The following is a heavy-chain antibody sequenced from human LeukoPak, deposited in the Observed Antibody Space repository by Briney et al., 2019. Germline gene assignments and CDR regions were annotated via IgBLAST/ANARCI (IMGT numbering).Heavy chain of an antibody. Sequence: QPGGSLRLSCAASGFTFSSYWMHWVRQAPGKGLVWVSRINTDGSSTSYADSVKGRFTISRDNAKNRRYVQMNSLRAEDTAVYYCATGSGLWSPDYWGQGTLVTVSS. V-gene: IGHV3-74*01. D-gene: IGHD5-18*01. CDR2: INTDGSST. CDR1: GFTFSSYW. CDR3: ATGSGLWSPDY. J-gene: IGHJ4*02.